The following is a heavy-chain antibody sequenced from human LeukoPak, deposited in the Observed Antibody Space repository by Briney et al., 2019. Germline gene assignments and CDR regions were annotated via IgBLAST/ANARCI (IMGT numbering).Heavy chain of an antibody. V-gene: IGHV3-30*02. D-gene: IGHD2-2*01. Sequence: GGSLRLSCAASGFTFSSYGMHWVRQAPGKGLEWVAFIRYDGSNKYYADSVKGRFTISRDNSKNTLYLQMNSLRAEDTAVYYCAKGYCSSTSCQKDLDYWGQGTLVTVSS. J-gene: IGHJ4*02. CDR2: IRYDGSNK. CDR3: AKGYCSSTSCQKDLDY. CDR1: GFTFSSYG.